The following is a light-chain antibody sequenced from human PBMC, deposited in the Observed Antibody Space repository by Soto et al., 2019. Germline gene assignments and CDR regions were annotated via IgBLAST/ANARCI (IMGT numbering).Light chain of an antibody. CDR3: HHYGSSPLT. V-gene: IGKV3-20*01. CDR1: QIVTSSQ. Sequence: EIVLTQSPGTLSLSPGEGVTLSCRAGQIVTSSQLAWYQQKPGQAPRLLVFGASSRVLGIPDRFSGSGSGTYFSLTISRLEPEDFAVYYYHHYGSSPLTFGQGTRLEIK. J-gene: IGKJ5*01. CDR2: GAS.